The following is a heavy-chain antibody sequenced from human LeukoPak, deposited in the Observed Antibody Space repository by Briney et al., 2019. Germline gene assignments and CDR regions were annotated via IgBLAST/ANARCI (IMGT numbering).Heavy chain of an antibody. D-gene: IGHD2-15*01. CDR1: GYTFTSYG. J-gene: IGHJ4*02. CDR3: ARDSELRYCSGGSCSFDY. V-gene: IGHV1-18*01. Sequence: ASVKVSCKASGYTFTSYGISWVRQAPGRGLEWMGWISAYNGNTNSAQKLQGRVTMTTDTSTSTAYMELRSLRSDDTAVYYCARDSELRYCSGGSCSFDYWGQGTLVTVSP. CDR2: ISAYNGNT.